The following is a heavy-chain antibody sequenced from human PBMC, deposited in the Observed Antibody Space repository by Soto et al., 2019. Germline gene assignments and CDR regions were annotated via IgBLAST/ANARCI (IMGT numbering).Heavy chain of an antibody. CDR3: ARTRQYYYDSSGSLPFDY. J-gene: IGHJ4*02. Sequence: SGPTLVNPTETLTLTCTVSGFSLSNARMGVSWIRQPPGKALEWLAHIFSNDEKSYSTSPKSRLTISKDTSKSQVVLTMTNMDPVDTATYYCARTRQYYYDSSGSLPFDYWGQGTLVTVSS. D-gene: IGHD3-22*01. CDR2: IFSNDEK. V-gene: IGHV2-26*01. CDR1: GFSLSNARMG.